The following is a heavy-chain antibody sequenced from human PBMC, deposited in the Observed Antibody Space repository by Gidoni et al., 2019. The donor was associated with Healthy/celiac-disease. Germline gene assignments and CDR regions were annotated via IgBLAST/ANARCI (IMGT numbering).Heavy chain of an antibody. Sequence: EVPLLESVGGLVQPGGSLRLSCTASGFTFRSYAMSWVRQAPGTGLEWVSAISGSGGSTYYADSVKGRVTISRDNSKNTLYLQMNSLRAEDTAVYYCAKGPDFWCGYSDYWGQGTLVTVSS. CDR1: GFTFRSYA. CDR2: ISGSGGST. D-gene: IGHD3-3*01. V-gene: IGHV3-23*01. J-gene: IGHJ4*02. CDR3: AKGPDFWCGYSDY.